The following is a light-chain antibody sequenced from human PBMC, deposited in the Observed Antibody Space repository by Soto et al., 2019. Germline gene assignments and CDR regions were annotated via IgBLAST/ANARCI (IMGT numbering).Light chain of an antibody. Sequence: EIVLTQSPGTLSLSPGERATISCRASQSVSSSYLAWYQQKPGQAPRLLIYGAFSRATGIPDRFSGSGSGTDFTLTFSRLEPEDFAVYYCQQYGSSLMYTFGQGTKLEIK. J-gene: IGKJ2*01. V-gene: IGKV3-20*01. CDR3: QQYGSSLMYT. CDR2: GAF. CDR1: QSVSSSY.